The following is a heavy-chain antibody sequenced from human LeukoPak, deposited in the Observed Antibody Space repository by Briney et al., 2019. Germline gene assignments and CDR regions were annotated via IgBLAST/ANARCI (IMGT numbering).Heavy chain of an antibody. D-gene: IGHD1-26*01. CDR1: GGSISSSSYY. CDR3: ARQGGGSYYFDY. V-gene: IGHV4-39*01. CDR2: IYYSGST. J-gene: IGHJ4*02. Sequence: PSETLSLTCTVSGGSISSSSYYWGWIRQPPGKGLEWIGSIYYSGSTYYNPSLKSRVTISVDTSKNQFSLKLSSVTAADTAVYYCARQGGGSYYFDYWGQGTLVTVSS.